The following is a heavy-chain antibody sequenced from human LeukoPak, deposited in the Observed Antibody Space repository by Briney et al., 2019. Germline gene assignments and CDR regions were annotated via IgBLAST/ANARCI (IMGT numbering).Heavy chain of an antibody. D-gene: IGHD2-8*01. CDR2: LSYDGNYK. J-gene: IGHJ4*02. CDR1: GFTFSSYV. Sequence: GGSLRLSCAASGFTFSSYVMHWVRQAPGKGLEWVAVLSYDGNYKYYADSVKGRFAISRDNSENTLYLQMNSLRAEDTAVYYCARYAEYAVSTPCYWGQGTLVTVSA. CDR3: ARYAEYAVSTPCY. V-gene: IGHV3-30*03.